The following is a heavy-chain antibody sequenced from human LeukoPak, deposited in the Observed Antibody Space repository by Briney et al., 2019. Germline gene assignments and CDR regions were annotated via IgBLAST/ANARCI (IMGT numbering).Heavy chain of an antibody. CDR2: ISSSSTYI. D-gene: IGHD6-6*01. CDR1: GFTFSSYS. V-gene: IGHV3-21*01. CDR3: ARDLSTSSTAYFQH. Sequence: GGSLRLSCAASGFTFSSYSMNWVRQAPGKGLEWVSSISSSSTYIYYADSVKGRFTISRDNAKNSLYLQMNSLRAEDTAVYYCARDLSTSSTAYFQHWGQGTLVTVSS. J-gene: IGHJ1*01.